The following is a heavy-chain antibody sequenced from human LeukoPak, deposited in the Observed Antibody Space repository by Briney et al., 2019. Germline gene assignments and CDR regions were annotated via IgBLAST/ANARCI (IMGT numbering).Heavy chain of an antibody. V-gene: IGHV4-34*01. Sequence: SETLSLTCAVYGGSFSGYYWSWIRQPPGKGLEWIGEINHSGSTNYNPSLKSRVTISVDRSKNQFSLKLSSVTAADTAVYYCARSVYCSSTSCDWFDPWGQGTLVTVSS. J-gene: IGHJ5*02. CDR2: INHSGST. D-gene: IGHD2-2*01. CDR1: GGSFSGYY. CDR3: ARSVYCSSTSCDWFDP.